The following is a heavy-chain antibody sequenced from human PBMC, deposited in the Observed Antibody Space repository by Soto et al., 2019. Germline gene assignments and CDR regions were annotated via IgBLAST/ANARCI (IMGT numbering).Heavy chain of an antibody. CDR1: GFTFSSYA. D-gene: IGHD3-22*01. V-gene: IGHV3-30-3*01. Sequence: GGSLRLSCAASGFTFSSYAMHWVRQVPGKGLEWVAVISHDGSNKYYADSAKGRFTISRDNSKNTLYLQMNSLRAEDTAVYYCAKDAYDSSGYLFDYWGQGTLVTVSS. CDR3: AKDAYDSSGYLFDY. CDR2: ISHDGSNK. J-gene: IGHJ4*02.